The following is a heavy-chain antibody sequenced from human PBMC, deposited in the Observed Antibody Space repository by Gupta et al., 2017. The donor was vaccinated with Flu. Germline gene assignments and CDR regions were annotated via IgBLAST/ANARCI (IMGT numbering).Heavy chain of an antibody. CDR3: ARFCWSGYYTPRGAFDI. Sequence: QVQLVQSAAEVKKPGAAVKVSCTDSGYTFTSYAMHWERQAPGQRLEGMGWSNAGNGNTKYSQKFQGRVTITRETSACTADMELSSLRSEDTAVDYCARFCWSGYYTPRGAFDIGCQVTMVTVSS. J-gene: IGHJ3*02. CDR2: SNAGNGNT. D-gene: IGHD3-3*01. V-gene: IGHV1-3*01. CDR1: GYTFTSYA.